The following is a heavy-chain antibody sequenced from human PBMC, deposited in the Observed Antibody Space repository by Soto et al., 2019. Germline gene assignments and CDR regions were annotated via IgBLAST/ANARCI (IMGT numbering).Heavy chain of an antibody. J-gene: IGHJ3*02. CDR2: IKSKTDGGTT. D-gene: IGHD3-10*01. CDR1: GFTFSNVW. Sequence: VGSLRLSCAVSGFTFSNVWINWVRQAPGKGLEWVGRIKSKTDGGTTDFAAPVKGRFAISRDDSKNIAYMQMNSLRAEDTAVYYCARDSSAWVSYGAFDIWGQGTMVTVSS. CDR3: ARDSSAWVSYGAFDI. V-gene: IGHV3-15*07.